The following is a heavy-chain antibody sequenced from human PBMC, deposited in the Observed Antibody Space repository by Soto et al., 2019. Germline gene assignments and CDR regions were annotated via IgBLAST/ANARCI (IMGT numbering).Heavy chain of an antibody. CDR3: ARGLYDVLPGYHKLNWFDP. D-gene: IGHD3-9*01. J-gene: IGHJ5*02. CDR1: GGSFSVYY. V-gene: IGHV4-34*01. CDR2: INHSGST. Sequence: QVQLQQWGAGLLKPSETLSLTCAVYGGSFSVYYWSWIRQPPGKGLEWIGEINHSGSTNYNPSLKSRVTISVDTSKNQFSLKLSSVIAADTAVYYCARGLYDVLPGYHKLNWFDPWGQGTLVTVSS.